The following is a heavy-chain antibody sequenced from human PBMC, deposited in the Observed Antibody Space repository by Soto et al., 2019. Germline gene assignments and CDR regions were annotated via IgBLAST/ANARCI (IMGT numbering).Heavy chain of an antibody. CDR1: GESMSNTAYY. CDR2: IFYTGSA. D-gene: IGHD1-26*01. J-gene: IGHJ4*02. V-gene: IGHV4-39*01. Sequence: QLQLQESGPGLVKPSETLSLTCNVSGESMSNTAYYWGWIRQTPGKGLEWIGSIFYTGSAYYNSSLKSRVTISVDTSKNQFSLNLLSVAAADTAIYYCARLKSTYSGSYYGGGFFDYWGQGSLVTVSS. CDR3: ARLKSTYSGSYYGGGFFDY.